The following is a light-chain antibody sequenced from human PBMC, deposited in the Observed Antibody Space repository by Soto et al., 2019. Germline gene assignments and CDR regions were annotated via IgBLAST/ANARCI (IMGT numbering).Light chain of an antibody. J-gene: IGLJ2*01. V-gene: IGLV2-8*01. CDR3: SSYVGSNNLV. Sequence: QSALTQPPSASGSPGQSVTISCTGTSSDVGGYNYVSWYQQHPGKAPKLMIYEVSKRPSGVPDRFSGSKSGNTASLTVSWLQAEDEADYYCSSYVGSNNLVFGGGTQLTVL. CDR1: SSDVGGYNY. CDR2: EVS.